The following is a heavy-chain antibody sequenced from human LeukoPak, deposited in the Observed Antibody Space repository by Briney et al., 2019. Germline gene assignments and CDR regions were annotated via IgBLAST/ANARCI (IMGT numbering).Heavy chain of an antibody. CDR3: ASLGSSWSQFDP. V-gene: IGHV3-30-3*01. D-gene: IGHD6-13*01. CDR2: ISYAGSNK. J-gene: IGHJ5*02. CDR1: GFTFSSYA. Sequence: GGSLRLSCAASGFTFSSYAMHWVRQAPGKGLEWVAVISYAGSNKYYADSVKGRFTISRDNSKNTLYLQMNSLRAEDTAVYYCASLGSSWSQFDPWGQGTLVTVSS.